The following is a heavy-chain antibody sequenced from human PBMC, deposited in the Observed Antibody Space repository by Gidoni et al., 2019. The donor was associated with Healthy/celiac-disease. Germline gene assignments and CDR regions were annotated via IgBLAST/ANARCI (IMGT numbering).Heavy chain of an antibody. V-gene: IGHV3-73*01. J-gene: IGHJ4*02. Sequence: EVQLVESGAGLVQPGGSLKLSCAASGFTFSASAMHWVRQASGKGLEWVGRIRSKANSYATAYAASVKGRFTISRDDSKNTAYLQMNSLKTEDTAVYYCTSQTYYYDSSGYYYVDYWGQGTLVTVSS. D-gene: IGHD3-22*01. CDR2: IRSKANSYAT. CDR3: TSQTYYYDSSGYYYVDY. CDR1: GFTFSASA.